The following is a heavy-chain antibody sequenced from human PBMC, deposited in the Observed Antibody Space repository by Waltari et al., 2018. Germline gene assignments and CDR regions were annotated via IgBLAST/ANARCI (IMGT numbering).Heavy chain of an antibody. CDR1: VCTPISYY. CDR3: ARDHIVGGSHYLDY. CDR2: ISNTSSHT. D-gene: IGHD1-26*01. V-gene: IGHV3-11*06. Sequence: LFESGECLLKPGGSLTLSCAAPVCTPISYYVCWIRQAPGKGLAWISYISNTSSHTHYADSVRGRFTISRDNAKNSLYLHMTSLRAEDTAVYYCARDHIVGGSHYLDYWGQGSLLTVSS. J-gene: IGHJ4*02.